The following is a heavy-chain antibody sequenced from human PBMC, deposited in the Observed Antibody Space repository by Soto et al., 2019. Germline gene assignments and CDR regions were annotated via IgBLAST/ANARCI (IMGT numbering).Heavy chain of an antibody. Sequence: ASVKVSCKASGYTFTSYAMHWVRQAPGQRLEWMGWINGGNRNTKYSQRFQGRVTITTDTSASTAYMELSSLRSEDTAVYYCARIGYSSGWYSFDYWGQGNLVTVSS. CDR1: GYTFTSYA. CDR3: ARIGYSSGWYSFDY. D-gene: IGHD6-19*01. J-gene: IGHJ4*02. V-gene: IGHV1-3*01. CDR2: INGGNRNT.